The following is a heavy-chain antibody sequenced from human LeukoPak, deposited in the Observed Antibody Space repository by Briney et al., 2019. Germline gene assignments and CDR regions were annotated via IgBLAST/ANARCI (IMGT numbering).Heavy chain of an antibody. V-gene: IGHV3-48*03. J-gene: IGHJ4*02. D-gene: IGHD3-22*01. CDR2: ISSSGSTR. Sequence: GGTLRLSCTASGFIFSNHEMNWVRQAPGKGLEWVSYISSSGSTRYYADSVKGRFTIARDNAKNSLYLQMNGLRAEDTAVYYCAKDYYESGDILGGYFDCWGQGSLVTVSS. CDR1: GFIFSNHE. CDR3: AKDYYESGDILGGYFDC.